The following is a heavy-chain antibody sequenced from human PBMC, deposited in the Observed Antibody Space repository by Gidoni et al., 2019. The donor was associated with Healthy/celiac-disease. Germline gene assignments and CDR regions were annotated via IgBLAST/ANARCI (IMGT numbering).Heavy chain of an antibody. CDR2: INHSGST. D-gene: IGHD6-13*01. Sequence: QVQLQQWGAGLLKPSETLSLTCAVYGGSFSGYYWSWIRQPPGKGLEWIGEINHSGSTNYNPSLKSRVTISVDTSKNQFSLKLSSVTAADTAVYYCARGRLSSSWNKKILFDYWGQGTLVTVSS. V-gene: IGHV4-34*01. J-gene: IGHJ4*02. CDR1: GGSFSGYY. CDR3: ARGRLSSSWNKKILFDY.